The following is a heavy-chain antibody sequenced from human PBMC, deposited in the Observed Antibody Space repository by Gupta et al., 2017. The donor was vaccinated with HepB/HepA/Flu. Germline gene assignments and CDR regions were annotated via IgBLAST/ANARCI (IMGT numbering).Heavy chain of an antibody. CDR2: MNEDGSAR. J-gene: IGHJ4*02. CDR3: ARAGYSSGYDY. Sequence: EVQLVESGGGLVQPGGSLRLSCAASGFIFNDYWMSWVRQAPGKGLEWLTNMNEDGSARYYIDAVKGRFTISRDNAKSSLYLQMNNLRAEDTAIYFGARAGYSSGYDYWGQGTLVTVSS. V-gene: IGHV3-7*01. CDR1: GFIFNDYW. D-gene: IGHD6-19*01.